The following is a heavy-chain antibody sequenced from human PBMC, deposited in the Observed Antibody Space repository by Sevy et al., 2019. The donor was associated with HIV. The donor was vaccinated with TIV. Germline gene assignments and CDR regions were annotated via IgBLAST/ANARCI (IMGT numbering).Heavy chain of an antibody. J-gene: IGHJ4*02. CDR1: GFTVSSNY. V-gene: IGHV3-53*01. CDR3: ARARGSGSYYNNDY. CDR2: IYSGGST. Sequence: GGSLRLTCAASGFTVSSNYMSWVRQAPGKGLEWVSVIYSGGSTYYADSEKGRFTISRDNSKNTLYLQMNSLRAEDTAVYYCARARGSGSYYNNDYWGQGTLVTVSS. D-gene: IGHD3-10*01.